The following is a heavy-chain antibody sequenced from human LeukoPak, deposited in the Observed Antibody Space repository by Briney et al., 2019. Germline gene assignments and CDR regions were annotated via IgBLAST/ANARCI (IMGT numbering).Heavy chain of an antibody. CDR1: GGSISSGGYY. V-gene: IGHV4-39*07. D-gene: IGHD3-22*01. CDR3: ARDYYDSSGYYWMYDY. CDR2: IYYSGST. J-gene: IGHJ4*02. Sequence: SETLSLTCTVSGGSISSGGYYWGWIRQPPGKGLEWIGSIYYSGSTYYNPSLKSRVTISVDTSKNQFSLKLSSVTAADTAVYYCARDYYDSSGYYWMYDYWGQGTLVTVSS.